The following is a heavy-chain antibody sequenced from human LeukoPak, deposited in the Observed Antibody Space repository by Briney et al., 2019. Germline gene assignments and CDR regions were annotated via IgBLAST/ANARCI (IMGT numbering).Heavy chain of an antibody. J-gene: IGHJ4*02. V-gene: IGHV3-48*01. Sequence: GGSLRLSCAASGFTFSNYNMNWVRQTPGKGLEWVSYISRDYRTIYYADSVKGRFTISRDNAKNSLYLQINNLRAEEPAVYYCARVDGSCSSSSCRLYFDYWGQGALVTVSS. CDR3: ARVDGSCSSSSCRLYFDY. D-gene: IGHD2-2*03. CDR1: GFTFSNYN. CDR2: ISRDYRTI.